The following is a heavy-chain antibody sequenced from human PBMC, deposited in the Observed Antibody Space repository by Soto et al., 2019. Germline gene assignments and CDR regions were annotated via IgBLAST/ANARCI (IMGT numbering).Heavy chain of an antibody. CDR1: GGSISSYY. CDR3: ARAGYCSGGSCYHHWSPYYYYMDV. D-gene: IGHD2-15*01. V-gene: IGHV4-59*01. J-gene: IGHJ6*03. CDR2: LYCSGSS. Sequence: SETLSLTCTVFGGSISSYYWSWIRQPPGKGLEWLGYLYCSGSSNYNPSLKSRVTISVDTSKNQFSLKLSSVTAADTAVYYCARAGYCSGGSCYHHWSPYYYYMDVWGKGTTVTVSS.